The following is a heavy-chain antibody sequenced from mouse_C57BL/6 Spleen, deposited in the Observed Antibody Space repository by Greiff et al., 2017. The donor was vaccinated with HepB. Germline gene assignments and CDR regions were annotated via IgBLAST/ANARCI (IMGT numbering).Heavy chain of an antibody. CDR3: ARGAGSSYGADY. D-gene: IGHD1-1*01. J-gene: IGHJ2*01. Sequence: QVQLQQPGAELVMPGASVKLSCKASGYTFTSYWMHWVKQRPGQGLEWIGEIDPSDSYTNYNQKFKGKSTLTVDKSSSTAYMQLSSLTSEDSAVYYCARGAGSSYGADYWGQGTTLTVSS. V-gene: IGHV1-69*01. CDR1: GYTFTSYW. CDR2: IDPSDSYT.